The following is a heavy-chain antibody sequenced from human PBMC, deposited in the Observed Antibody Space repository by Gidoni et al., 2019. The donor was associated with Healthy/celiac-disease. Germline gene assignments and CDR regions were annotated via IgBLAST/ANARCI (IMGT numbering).Heavy chain of an antibody. D-gene: IGHD2-8*01. CDR3: ARGGSIVLMVYASFDY. V-gene: IGHV4-34*01. J-gene: IGHJ4*02. CDR2: INHSGST. CDR1: GGSFSGYY. Sequence: LLKPSETLSLPCVVYGGSFSGYYWSWIRQPPGKGLEWIGEINHSGSTNYNPSLKSRVTISVDTSKNQFSLKLSSVTAADTAVYYCARGGSIVLMVYASFDYWGQGTLVTVSS.